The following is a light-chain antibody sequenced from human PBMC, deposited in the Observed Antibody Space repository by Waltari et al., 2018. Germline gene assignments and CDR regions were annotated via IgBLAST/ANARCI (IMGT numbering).Light chain of an antibody. V-gene: IGLV2-14*03. CDR2: DVT. Sequence: QSALTQPASVSGSPGQSITISCTGTSCDVGTYDYVSWYQQHPGKAPKLMIYDVTKRPSGIANRFSGSKSGNTASLTISGLQAEDEADYYCSSYTTSSTVYVFGTGTKVTVL. J-gene: IGLJ1*01. CDR1: SCDVGTYDY. CDR3: SSYTTSSTVYV.